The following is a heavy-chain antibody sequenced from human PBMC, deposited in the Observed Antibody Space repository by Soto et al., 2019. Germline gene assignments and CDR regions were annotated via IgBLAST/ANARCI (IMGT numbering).Heavy chain of an antibody. CDR2: IYYSGST. V-gene: IGHV4-30-4*01. Sequence: SETLSLTRTVSGGSIISGDYYWSWIRQPPGKGLEWIGYIYYSGSTYYNPSLKSRVTISVDTSKNQFSLKLSSVTAADTAVYYCARDGPSYDSSGYYLNGMDVWGQGTTVTVSS. CDR3: ARDGPSYDSSGYYLNGMDV. CDR1: GGSIISGDYY. D-gene: IGHD3-22*01. J-gene: IGHJ6*02.